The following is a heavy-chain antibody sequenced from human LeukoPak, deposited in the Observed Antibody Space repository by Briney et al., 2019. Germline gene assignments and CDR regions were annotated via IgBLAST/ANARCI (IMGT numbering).Heavy chain of an antibody. V-gene: IGHV3-20*04. J-gene: IGHJ4*02. CDR1: GFTFDDYG. Sequence: GGSLKLSCAASGFTFDDYGMSWVRQAPGKGLEWVSGINWNGGSTGYADSVKGRFTISRDNAKNSLYLQMNSLRAEDTALYYCAREGYSGSYSDFDYWGQGTLVTVSS. CDR3: AREGYSGSYSDFDY. D-gene: IGHD1-26*01. CDR2: INWNGGST.